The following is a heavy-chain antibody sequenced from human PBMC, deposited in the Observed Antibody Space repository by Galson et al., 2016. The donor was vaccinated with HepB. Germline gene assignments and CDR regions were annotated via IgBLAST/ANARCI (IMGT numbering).Heavy chain of an antibody. J-gene: IGHJ4*02. CDR3: ARGPTPSHGGY. D-gene: IGHD5-18*01. Sequence: SVKVSCKASGYTFNTYGVAWVRQAPGQGLEWMGWMNPNSGNTGYAQKFQGRVTMTRDTSISTAYMELSSLRSEDTAVYYCARGPTPSHGGYWGQGTLVTVSS. V-gene: IGHV1-8*02. CDR2: MNPNSGNT. CDR1: GYTFNTYG.